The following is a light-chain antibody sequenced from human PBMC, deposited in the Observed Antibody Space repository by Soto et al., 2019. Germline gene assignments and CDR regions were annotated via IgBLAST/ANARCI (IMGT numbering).Light chain of an antibody. Sequence: EIVLPQSPGTLSLSPGERATLSCRASQSVSSSYLAWYQQKPGQAPRLLIYGASSRATGIPDRFSGSGSGTDFTLTTSRREPEDFAVSYCQQYGSSPGTFGQGTKVEIK. CDR3: QQYGSSPGT. CDR2: GAS. J-gene: IGKJ1*01. V-gene: IGKV3-20*01. CDR1: QSVSSSY.